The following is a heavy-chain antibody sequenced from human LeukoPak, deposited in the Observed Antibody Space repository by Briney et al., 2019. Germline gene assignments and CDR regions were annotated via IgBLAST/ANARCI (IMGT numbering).Heavy chain of an antibody. J-gene: IGHJ4*02. D-gene: IGHD6-19*01. CDR1: GGSISSGSYD. CDR2: IYASGST. CDR3: ARVSSDWYFGY. Sequence: SETLARNCTVSGGSISSGSYDGSWMGEAAGKGLEWIGPIYASGSTNYNPSLKSRVTISVDPSKNQFSLKLSSVTAADTAVYYCARVSSDWYFGYWGQGTLITVSS. V-gene: IGHV4-61*02.